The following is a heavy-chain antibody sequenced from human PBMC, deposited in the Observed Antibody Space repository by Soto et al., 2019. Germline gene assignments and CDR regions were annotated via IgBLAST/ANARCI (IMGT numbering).Heavy chain of an antibody. CDR2: ISANGDRT. J-gene: IGHJ4*01. CDR1: GFIFSSHV. D-gene: IGHD3-16*01. Sequence: GGSLRLSCVASGFIFSSHVMHWVRQAPGKGLEYVSIISANGDRTYYANSVRGRFTTSRDNSKNTLYLQMDSLRTEDMAVYYCECDAGSVWTVINYHFDYWGHGTLVTVSS. CDR3: ECDAGSVWTVINYHFDY. V-gene: IGHV3-64*01.